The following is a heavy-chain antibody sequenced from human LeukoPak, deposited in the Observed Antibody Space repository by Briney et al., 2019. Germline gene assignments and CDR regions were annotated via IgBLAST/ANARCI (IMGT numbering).Heavy chain of an antibody. CDR3: AAETAAASSDY. D-gene: IGHD6-13*01. V-gene: IGHV1-58*01. J-gene: IGHJ4*02. Sequence: SVKVSCKASGFTFTSSAVQWVRQVRGQRLEWIGWIVVGSGNTNYAQKFQERVTITRDMSTSTAYMELSSLRSEDTAVYYCAAETAAASSDYWGQGTLVTVSS. CDR1: GFTFTSSA. CDR2: IVVGSGNT.